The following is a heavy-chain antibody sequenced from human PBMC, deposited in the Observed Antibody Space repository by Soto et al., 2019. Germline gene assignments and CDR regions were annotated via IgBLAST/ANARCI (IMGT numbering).Heavy chain of an antibody. CDR3: ASGKYGSGSYYTDY. CDR1: GGSISSYY. J-gene: IGHJ4*02. D-gene: IGHD3-10*01. V-gene: IGHV4-59*01. Sequence: SETLSLTCTVSGGSISSYYWSWIRQPPGKGLEWIGYIYYSGTTNYNPSLKGRVTISVDTSKNQFSLKLSSVTAADTAVYYCASGKYGSGSYYTDYWGQGTLVTVSS. CDR2: IYYSGTT.